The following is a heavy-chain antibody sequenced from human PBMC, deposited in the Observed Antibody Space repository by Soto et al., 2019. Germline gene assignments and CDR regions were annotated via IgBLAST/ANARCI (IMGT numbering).Heavy chain of an antibody. CDR1: GFTFINYW. J-gene: IGHJ4*02. Sequence: HPWGSLRLSCAVSGFTFINYWMIFFRHTPGKGLEWVAHINQDGSEKYYVDSVKGRFTISRDNAKNSLYLQINSLSAEDTAVYYCALFGSTSPATFDYWGQGTLVTVSS. CDR2: INQDGSEK. V-gene: IGHV3-7*01. D-gene: IGHD3-3*01. CDR3: ALFGSTSPATFDY.